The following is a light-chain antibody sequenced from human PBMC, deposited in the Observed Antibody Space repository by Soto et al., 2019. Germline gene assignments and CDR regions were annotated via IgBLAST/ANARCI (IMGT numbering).Light chain of an antibody. V-gene: IGKV3-15*01. CDR1: QSISDT. CDR2: GAS. J-gene: IGKJ1*01. Sequence: EIVMTQSPATLSVSPGGRATLSCRASQSISDTLAWYQQKPGQAPRLLIHGASTRATGFPARFSGSGSGTDFTLTISSQQSEDLAAYYCQQYNNWPWTFGQGTKVEMK. CDR3: QQYNNWPWT.